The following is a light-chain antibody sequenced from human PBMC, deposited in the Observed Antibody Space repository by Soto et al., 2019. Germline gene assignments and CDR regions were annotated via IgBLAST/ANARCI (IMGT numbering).Light chain of an antibody. CDR2: EGS. J-gene: IGLJ1*01. CDR3: CSYAGSSTYV. Sequence: QSALTQPASVSGSPGQSITISCTGTSSDVGSYNLVSWYQQHPGKAPKLMIYEGSKRPSGVSNRFSGSKSGNTASLKISGLQAEEEADYYCCSYAGSSTYVFGTGTKPTVL. CDR1: SSDVGSYNL. V-gene: IGLV2-23*01.